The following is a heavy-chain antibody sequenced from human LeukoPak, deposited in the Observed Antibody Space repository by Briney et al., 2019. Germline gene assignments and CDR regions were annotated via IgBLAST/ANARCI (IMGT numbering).Heavy chain of an antibody. CDR3: ATDPYGSSGYHYY. D-gene: IGHD3-22*01. Sequence: ASVKVSCTVSGYTLTELSMHWVRQAPGKGLEWMGGFDPEDGETIYAQKFQGRVTMTEDTSTDTAYMELSSLRSEDTAVYYCATDPYGSSGYHYYWGQGTLVTVSS. J-gene: IGHJ4*02. CDR1: GYTLTELS. CDR2: FDPEDGET. V-gene: IGHV1-24*01.